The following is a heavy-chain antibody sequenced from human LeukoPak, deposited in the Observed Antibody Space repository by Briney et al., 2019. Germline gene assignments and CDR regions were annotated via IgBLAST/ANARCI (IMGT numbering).Heavy chain of an antibody. D-gene: IGHD4-23*01. J-gene: IGHJ2*01. V-gene: IGHV3-30-3*01. CDR2: IQHDGSRT. CDR1: GFSFSTYT. CDR3: ARDHYGGNPWDWYFDL. Sequence: GRSLRLSCAASGFSFSTYTMNWVRQAPGKGLERVAGIQHDGSRTYYADSVKGRFTISRDNSKNTLYLEMNSLTPEDTALYYCARDHYGGNPWDWYFDLWGRGILVTVSS.